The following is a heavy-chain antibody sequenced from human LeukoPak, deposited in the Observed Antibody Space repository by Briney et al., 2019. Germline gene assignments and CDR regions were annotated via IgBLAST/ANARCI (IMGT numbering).Heavy chain of an antibody. D-gene: IGHD5-24*01. CDR1: GGSISSSNW. CDR3: ARVSSEQGRWLQLAD. V-gene: IGHV4-4*02. J-gene: IGHJ4*02. CDR2: IYHSGST. Sequence: SETLSLTCAVSGGSISSSNWWSWVRQPPGKGLEWIGEIYHSGSTNYNPSLKSRVTISVDTSKNQFSLKLSSVTAADTAVYYCARVSSEQGRWLQLADWGQGTLVTVSS.